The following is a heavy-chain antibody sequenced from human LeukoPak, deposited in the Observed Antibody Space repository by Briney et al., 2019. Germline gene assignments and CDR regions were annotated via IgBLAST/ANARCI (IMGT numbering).Heavy chain of an antibody. CDR3: ARVDVVVVPAGYYYYMDV. J-gene: IGHJ6*03. V-gene: IGHV3-48*04. Sequence: GGSLRLSCAASGFTFSSYSMNWVRQAPGKGLEWVSYISSSSSTIYYADSVKGRFTISRDNAKNSLYLQMNSLRAEDTAVYYCARVDVVVVPAGYYYYMDVWGKGATVTVSS. D-gene: IGHD2-2*03. CDR2: ISSSSSTI. CDR1: GFTFSSYS.